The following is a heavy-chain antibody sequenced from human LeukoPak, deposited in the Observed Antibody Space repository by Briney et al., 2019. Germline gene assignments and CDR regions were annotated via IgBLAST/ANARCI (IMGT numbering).Heavy chain of an antibody. CDR3: ARERYYDSSGYYRGFDY. V-gene: IGHV1-46*01. J-gene: IGHJ4*02. CDR2: INPSGGST. D-gene: IGHD3-22*01. Sequence: ASVKVSCKASGYTFTGYYMHWVRQAPGQGLEWMGIINPSGGSTSYAQKFQGRVTMTRDMSTSTVYMELSSLRSEDTAVYYCARERYYDSSGYYRGFDYWGQGTLVTVSS. CDR1: GYTFTGYY.